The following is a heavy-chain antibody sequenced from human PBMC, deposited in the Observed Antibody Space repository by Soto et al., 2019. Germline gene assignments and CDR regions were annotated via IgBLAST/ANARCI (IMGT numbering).Heavy chain of an antibody. CDR1: GYTFTSYA. V-gene: IGHV1-3*01. Sequence: ASVKVSCKASGYTFTSYAMHWVRQAPGQRLEWTGWINAGNGNTKYSQKFQGRVTITADKSTSTAYMELSSLRSEDTAVYYCAMEYCSSTSCYRDYWGQGTLVTVS. D-gene: IGHD2-2*02. CDR2: INAGNGNT. CDR3: AMEYCSSTSCYRDY. J-gene: IGHJ4*02.